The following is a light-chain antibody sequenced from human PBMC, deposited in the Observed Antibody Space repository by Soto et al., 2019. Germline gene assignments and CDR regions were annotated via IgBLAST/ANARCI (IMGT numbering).Light chain of an antibody. V-gene: IGLV2-11*01. CDR3: CSYAGSYNVV. CDR1: SSDVGGYNY. J-gene: IGLJ2*01. Sequence: QSVLTQPRSVSGSPGQSVTISCTGTSSDVGGYNYVSWYQQHPGKAPKLMIFDVSKRPSGVPDRFSGSKSGNTASLTISGLQAEDEADYYCCSYAGSYNVVFGGGTKLPS. CDR2: DVS.